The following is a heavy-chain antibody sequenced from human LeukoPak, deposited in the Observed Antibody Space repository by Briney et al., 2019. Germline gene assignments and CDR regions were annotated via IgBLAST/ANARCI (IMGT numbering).Heavy chain of an antibody. J-gene: IGHJ6*02. V-gene: IGHV1-18*01. Sequence: ASVKVSCKASGYTFTSYGISWVRQAPGQGLEWMGWISAYNGNTNYAQKLQGRVTMTTDTSTSTAYMELRSLRSDDTAVYYCARGPPESSGWYHYYYYYGMDVWGQGTTVTVSS. CDR1: GYTFTSYG. D-gene: IGHD6-19*01. CDR3: ARGPPESSGWYHYYYYYGMDV. CDR2: ISAYNGNT.